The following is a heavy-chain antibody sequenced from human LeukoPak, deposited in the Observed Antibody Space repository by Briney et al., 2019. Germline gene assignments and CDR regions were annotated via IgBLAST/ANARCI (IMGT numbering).Heavy chain of an antibody. Sequence: PSETLSLTCAVSGGSISSGGYSWSWIRQPPGKGLEWIGYIYHSGSTYYNPSLKSRVTISVDRSKNQFSLKLSSVTAADTAVYYCARDDVRGLRYFDYWGQGTLGTVSS. CDR2: IYHSGST. CDR1: GGSISSGGYS. D-gene: IGHD5-12*01. J-gene: IGHJ4*02. V-gene: IGHV4-30-2*01. CDR3: ARDDVRGLRYFDY.